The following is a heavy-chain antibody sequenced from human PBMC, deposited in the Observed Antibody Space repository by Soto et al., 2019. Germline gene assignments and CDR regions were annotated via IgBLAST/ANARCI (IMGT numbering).Heavy chain of an antibody. V-gene: IGHV4-61*01. CDR2: IYFTGST. Sequence: TSETLSLTCTVSGGAVSSGTYYWSWIRQPPGKGLEWIGHIYFTGSTNYNPSLKSRVTMSLETSRNQFSLKLSSVTAAETAVHSCTRGPPRVQWFDPWGLGTLVTVS. J-gene: IGHJ5*02. CDR3: TRGPPRVQWFDP. CDR1: GGAVSSGTYY.